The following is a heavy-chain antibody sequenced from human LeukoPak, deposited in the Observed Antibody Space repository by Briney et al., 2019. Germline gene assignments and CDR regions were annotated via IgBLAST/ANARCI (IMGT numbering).Heavy chain of an antibody. CDR1: GGSISSSSYY. V-gene: IGHV4-39*01. J-gene: IGHJ5*02. Sequence: SETLSLTCTVSGGSISSSSYYWGWIRQPPGKGLEWIGSIYYSGSTYYNPSLKSRVTISVDTSKNQFSLKLSSVTAADTAVYYCARVSITIFGVVIIPNWFDPWGQGTLVTVSS. CDR3: ARVSITIFGVVIIPNWFDP. CDR2: IYYSGST. D-gene: IGHD3-3*01.